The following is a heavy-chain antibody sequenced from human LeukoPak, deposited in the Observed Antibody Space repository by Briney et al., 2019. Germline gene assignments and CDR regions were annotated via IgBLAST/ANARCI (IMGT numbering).Heavy chain of an antibody. Sequence: PGGSLRLSCGASGFTFSSYAMSWVRLAPGKGLEWVSTISGSDDTTYYADSVRGRFTVSRDNSKNTLYLHMNSLRAENTAVYYCARTPQKYCTSTTCYPDYWGQGTLVTVSS. V-gene: IGHV3-23*01. D-gene: IGHD2-2*01. CDR3: ARTPQKYCTSTTCYPDY. J-gene: IGHJ4*02. CDR1: GFTFSSYA. CDR2: ISGSDDTT.